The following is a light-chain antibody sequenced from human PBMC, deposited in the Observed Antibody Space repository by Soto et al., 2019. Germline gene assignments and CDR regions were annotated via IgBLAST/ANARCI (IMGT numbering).Light chain of an antibody. CDR1: SSNIGSNY. V-gene: IGLV1-47*01. CDR2: RNN. J-gene: IGLJ2*01. CDR3: GGWDDSLSGPV. Sequence: QSVLTQPPSASGTPGQRVNISCSGSSSNIGSNYVYWYRQFPGTAPKLLIQRNNQRPSGVPARFSGSKPGTSASLAISGLRSEDEADYYCGGWDDSLSGPVFGGGTKVT.